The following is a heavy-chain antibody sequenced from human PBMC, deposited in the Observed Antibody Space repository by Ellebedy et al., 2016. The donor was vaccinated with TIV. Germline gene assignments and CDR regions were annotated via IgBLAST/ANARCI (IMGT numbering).Heavy chain of an antibody. CDR1: GFSLSTSGVG. V-gene: IGHV2-5*02. Sequence: SGPTLVXPPPTLTLTCTFSGFSLSTSGVGVGWIRQPPGKALEWLALIYWDDDKRYSPSLKSRLTITKDTSKNQVVLTRTNMDPVDTATYYCAHTITMVRGVITYHYYGMDVWGQGTTVTVSS. CDR2: IYWDDDK. CDR3: AHTITMVRGVITYHYYGMDV. D-gene: IGHD3-10*01. J-gene: IGHJ6*02.